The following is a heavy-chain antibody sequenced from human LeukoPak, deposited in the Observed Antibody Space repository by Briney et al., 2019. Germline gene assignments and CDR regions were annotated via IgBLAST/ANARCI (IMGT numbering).Heavy chain of an antibody. Sequence: SETLSLTCAVYSGSFSGYYWSWIRQPPGKGLDWIGEINDSGSVNCNPSLKNRVTLSVDTSKNQFSLRLSSVAAADTAVYYCARRLVDSGASQVSDDWGQGTLVTVSS. V-gene: IGHV4-34*01. CDR1: SGSFSGYY. CDR2: INDSGSV. CDR3: ARRLVDSGASQVSDD. D-gene: IGHD2-15*01. J-gene: IGHJ4*02.